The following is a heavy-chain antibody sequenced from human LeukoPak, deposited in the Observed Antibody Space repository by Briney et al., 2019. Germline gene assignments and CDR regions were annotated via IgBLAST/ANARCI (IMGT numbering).Heavy chain of an antibody. Sequence: PSQTLSLTCTVSGGSISSTYYWGWIRQPPGKGLEWIGSIYHGGSTYYNPSLRSRVTISVDTSKNQFSLKLSSVTAADTAVYYCARGLYSSGWYQYFDYWGQGTLVTVSS. J-gene: IGHJ4*02. CDR1: GGSISSTYY. D-gene: IGHD6-19*01. CDR2: IYHGGST. CDR3: ARGLYSSGWYQYFDY. V-gene: IGHV4-38-2*02.